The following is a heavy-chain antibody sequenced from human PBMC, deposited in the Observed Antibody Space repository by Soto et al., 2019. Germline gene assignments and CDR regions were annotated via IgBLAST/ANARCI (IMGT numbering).Heavy chain of an antibody. J-gene: IGHJ4*02. CDR1: GFTFSSYA. Sequence: PGGSLRLSCAASGFTFSSYAMSWVRQAPGKGLEWVSAISGSGGSTYYADSVKGRFTISRDNSKNTLYLQMNSLRAEDTAVYYCARRARTYYDSSGGFDYWGQGTLDTVSS. V-gene: IGHV3-23*01. D-gene: IGHD3-22*01. CDR3: ARRARTYYDSSGGFDY. CDR2: ISGSGGST.